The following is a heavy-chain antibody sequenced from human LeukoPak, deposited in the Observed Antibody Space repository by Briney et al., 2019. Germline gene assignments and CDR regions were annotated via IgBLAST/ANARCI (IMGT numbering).Heavy chain of an antibody. CDR1: GFTFSSYW. V-gene: IGHV3-7*01. J-gene: IGHJ4*02. Sequence: GGSLRLSCAASGFTFSSYWTSWVRQAPGKGLEWVANIKQDGSEKYYVDSVKGRFTISRDNAKNSLYLQMNSLRAEDTAVYYCARIVPAAMAFDFWGQETLVTVSS. D-gene: IGHD2-2*01. CDR2: IKQDGSEK. CDR3: ARIVPAAMAFDF.